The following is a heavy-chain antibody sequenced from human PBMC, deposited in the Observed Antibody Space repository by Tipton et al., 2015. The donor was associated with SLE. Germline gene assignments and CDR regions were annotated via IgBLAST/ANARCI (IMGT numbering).Heavy chain of an antibody. CDR3: ARSSIPHSFCYIDV. D-gene: IGHD1-14*01. CDR1: GGSISSYY. V-gene: IGHV4-59*01. Sequence: TLSLTCTVSGGSISSYYWSWIRQPPGKGLEWIGYIYHSGSTNYNPSLKSRVTISVDTSKNQFSLKLSSVTAADTAVYYCARSSIPHSFCYIDVWGNGTTVTVSS. J-gene: IGHJ6*03. CDR2: IYHSGST.